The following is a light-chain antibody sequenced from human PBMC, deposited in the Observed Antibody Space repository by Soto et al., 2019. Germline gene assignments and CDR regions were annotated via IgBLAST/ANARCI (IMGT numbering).Light chain of an antibody. Sequence: EIVLTQSPGTLSLSPGERATLSCRASQSVSSYYLAWYQQKPGQAPRLLIYAASSRATGIPDRFSGGGSGTDFTLTVSRLEPEEFAVYYCQQCGSPPWTFGQGTKVEIK. CDR1: QSVSSYY. CDR3: QQCGSPPWT. J-gene: IGKJ1*01. V-gene: IGKV3-20*01. CDR2: AAS.